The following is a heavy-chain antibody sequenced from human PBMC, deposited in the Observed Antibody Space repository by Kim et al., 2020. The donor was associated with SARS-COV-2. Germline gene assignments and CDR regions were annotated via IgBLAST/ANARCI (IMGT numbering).Heavy chain of an antibody. J-gene: IGHJ4*02. CDR3: AKTILEARFFDY. D-gene: IGHD6-6*01. CDR2: INARRTT. CDR1: GFSFVDYA. V-gene: IGHV3-23*01. Sequence: GGSLRLSCAASGFSFVDYAMGWVRQAPGKGLEWVSTINARRTTYYSDSVKGRFTISRDSSKNVVDLQMNSLRADDTAVYYCAKTILEARFFDYWGQGT.